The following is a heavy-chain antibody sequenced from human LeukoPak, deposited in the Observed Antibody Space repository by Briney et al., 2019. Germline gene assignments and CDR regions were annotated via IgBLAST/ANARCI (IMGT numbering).Heavy chain of an antibody. CDR1: GFTFSSYG. CDR3: ARDQEPY. Sequence: GGSLSLSCAASGFTFSSYGMHWVRQAPGKGLEWVAVISYDGSNKYYADSVKGRFTISRDNAKNSLYLQMNSLRAEDTAVYYCARDQEPYWGQGTLVTVSS. V-gene: IGHV3-30*03. J-gene: IGHJ1*01. CDR2: ISYDGSNK.